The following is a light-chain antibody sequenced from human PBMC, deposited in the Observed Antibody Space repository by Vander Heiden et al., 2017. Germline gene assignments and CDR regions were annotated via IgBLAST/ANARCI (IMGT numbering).Light chain of an antibody. CDR2: VNTDGSH. Sequence: QLVLTQSPSASASLGASVKLTCTLSSGHNNYAIAWHQQQSEKGPRFLMKVNTDGSHIKGDGIPDRFSGSSSGAESYLTISSLQSEDEAYYYCQTWGIAVVFGGGTKLTVL. CDR3: QTWGIAVV. CDR1: SGHNNYA. J-gene: IGLJ2*01. V-gene: IGLV4-69*01.